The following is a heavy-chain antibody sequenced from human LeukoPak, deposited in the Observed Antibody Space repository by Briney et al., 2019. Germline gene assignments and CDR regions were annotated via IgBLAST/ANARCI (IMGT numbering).Heavy chain of an antibody. J-gene: IGHJ4*02. CDR3: AAAHDSGSYYEFDY. Sequence: SVKVSCKASGFTFTSSAMQWVRQARGQRLEWIGWIVVGSGNTNYAQKFQEGVTITRDMSTSTAYMELSSLRSEDTAVYYCAAAHDSGSYYEFDYWGQGTLVTVSS. CDR2: IVVGSGNT. V-gene: IGHV1-58*02. CDR1: GFTFTSSA. D-gene: IGHD1-26*01.